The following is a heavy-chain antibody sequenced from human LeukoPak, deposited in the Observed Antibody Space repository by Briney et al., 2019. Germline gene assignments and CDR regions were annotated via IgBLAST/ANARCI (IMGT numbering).Heavy chain of an antibody. D-gene: IGHD1-26*01. V-gene: IGHV3-74*01. CDR3: ATVGMGSTIGY. J-gene: IGHJ4*02. CDR2: INGDGKST. Sequence: GGSLRLSCAASGFTFRSYLMHWGRQPPGKGLVWVSRINGDGKSTNYADSVKGRFTISRDNAKNTLYLQMHSLTVEDTAMYYCATVGMGSTIGYWGQGTLVTVSS. CDR1: GFTFRSYL.